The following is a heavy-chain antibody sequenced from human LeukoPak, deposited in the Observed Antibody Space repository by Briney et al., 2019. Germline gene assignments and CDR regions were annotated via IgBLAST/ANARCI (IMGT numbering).Heavy chain of an antibody. J-gene: IGHJ4*02. CDR2: IYSGGST. Sequence: PGGSLRLSCAASGFTFSSYAMSWVRQAPGKGLEWVSVIYSGGSTYYADSVKGRFTISRDNSKNTLYLQMNGLRAEDTAVYYCARSSGYRLNFDYWGQGTLVTVSS. CDR1: GFTFSSYA. V-gene: IGHV3-66*01. D-gene: IGHD3-22*01. CDR3: ARSSGYRLNFDY.